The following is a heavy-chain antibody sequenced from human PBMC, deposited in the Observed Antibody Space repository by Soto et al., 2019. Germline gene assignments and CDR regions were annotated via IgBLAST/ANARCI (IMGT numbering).Heavy chain of an antibody. D-gene: IGHD2-2*01. J-gene: IGHJ4*02. V-gene: IGHV3-33*01. CDR2: VWYDGSNI. Sequence: LRLSCETSGFIFRSYGMHWVRQAPGKGLEWVAVVWYDGSNIDYGESVKGRFTVSRDDPKNTLYLQMNNLRADDTAVYYCARVGYCTSTSSNCPFESWGQGTLVTVSS. CDR3: ARVGYCTSTSSNCPFES. CDR1: GFIFRSYG.